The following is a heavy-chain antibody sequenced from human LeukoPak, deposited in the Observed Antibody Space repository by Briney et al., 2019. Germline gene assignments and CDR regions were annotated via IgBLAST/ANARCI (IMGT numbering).Heavy chain of an antibody. V-gene: IGHV4-39*01. CDR1: GFTFSGSAMH. CDR2: IYYSGST. Sequence: PGGSLRLSCAASGFTFSGSAMHWVRQASGKGLEWIGSIYYSGSTYYNPSLKSRVTISVDTSKNQFSLKLSSVTAADTAVYYCARHRGVVVIASQGAVDYWGQGTLVTVSS. CDR3: ARHRGVVVIASQGAVDY. J-gene: IGHJ4*02. D-gene: IGHD2-21*01.